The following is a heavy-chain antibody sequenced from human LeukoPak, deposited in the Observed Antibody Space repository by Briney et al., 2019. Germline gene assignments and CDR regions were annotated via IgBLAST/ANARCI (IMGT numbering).Heavy chain of an antibody. Sequence: GSLRLSCAASGYTFSDFSVNWVRQSPGKGLEWIAEINHRGDTNYNPSVKSRVTISVDTSKNQFSLKVTSLTAADTAVYYCARGPTISETGYFDYWGQGTLVTVSS. CDR1: GYTFSDFS. CDR2: INHRGDT. CDR3: ARGPTISETGYFDY. D-gene: IGHD1-1*01. J-gene: IGHJ4*03. V-gene: IGHV4-34*01.